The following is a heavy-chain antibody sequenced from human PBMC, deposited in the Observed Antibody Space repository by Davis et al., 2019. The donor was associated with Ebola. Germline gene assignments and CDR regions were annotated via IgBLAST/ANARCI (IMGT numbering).Heavy chain of an antibody. CDR2: IKQDGSEK. D-gene: IGHD4-11*01. V-gene: IGHV3-7*01. Sequence: GESLKISCAASGFTFSSYWMSWVRQAPGKGLEWVANIKQDGSEKYYVDSVKGRFTISRDNAKNSLYLQMNSLRDEDTAVYYCARATVTTTLLDYYYGMDVWGQGTTVTVSS. CDR1: GFTFSSYW. J-gene: IGHJ6*02. CDR3: ARATVTTTLLDYYYGMDV.